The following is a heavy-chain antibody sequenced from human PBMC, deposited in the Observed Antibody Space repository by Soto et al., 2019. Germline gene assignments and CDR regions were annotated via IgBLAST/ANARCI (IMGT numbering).Heavy chain of an antibody. V-gene: IGHV3-48*02. D-gene: IGHD3-22*01. Sequence: GGSLRLSCAASGFTFSSYTMNWVRQAPGKGLEWVSYISSSSSTIYYADSVKGRFTISRDNAKNSLYLQMNSLRDEDTAVYYCARPPNYYDSRGYYGYWGLGTLVTVSS. CDR2: ISSSSSTI. CDR3: ARPPNYYDSRGYYGY. J-gene: IGHJ4*02. CDR1: GFTFSSYT.